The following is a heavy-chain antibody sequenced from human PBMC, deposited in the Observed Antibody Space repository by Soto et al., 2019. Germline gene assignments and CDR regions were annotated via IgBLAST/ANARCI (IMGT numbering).Heavy chain of an antibody. CDR2: INHSGST. J-gene: IGHJ6*02. V-gene: IGHV4-34*01. CDR1: GGSFCGYY. CDR3: ASSHSYYYASGSSYGIDV. D-gene: IGHD3-10*01. Sequence: SETLSVMCAVDGGSFCGYYWSWIRQPPGKGLEWIGEINHSGSTNYNPSLKSRATISVDTSKNQFSLKLSSVTAADTAVYYCASSHSYYYASGSSYGIDVRREPPTVTVSS.